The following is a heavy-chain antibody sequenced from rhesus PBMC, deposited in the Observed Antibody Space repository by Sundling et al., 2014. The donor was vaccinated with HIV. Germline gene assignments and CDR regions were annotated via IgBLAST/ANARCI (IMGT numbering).Heavy chain of an antibody. J-gene: IGHJ4*01. CDR1: GGSFSGYY. Sequence: QVQLQESGPGLVKPSETLSLTCAVSGGSFSGYYWGWIRRPPGKGLEYIGYTSGSSGSTDYNPSLKSRVSISTDTSKKQFSLKLNSVTAADTAVYYCTKGVATLDYWGQGVLVTVSS. D-gene: IGHD6-37*01. CDR3: TKGVATLDY. CDR2: TSGSSGST. V-gene: IGHV4-165*01.